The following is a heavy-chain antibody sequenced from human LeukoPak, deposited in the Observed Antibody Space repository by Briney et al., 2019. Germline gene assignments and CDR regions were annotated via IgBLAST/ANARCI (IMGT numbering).Heavy chain of an antibody. CDR1: GFTFSSCA. D-gene: IGHD2-15*01. CDR3: AKDGKDCSGGSCYSGAFDI. J-gene: IGHJ3*02. CDR2: ISGSGGST. V-gene: IGHV3-23*01. Sequence: PGGSLRLSYAASGFTFSSCAMSWVRQAPGKGLEWVSAISGSGGSTYYADSVKGRFTISRDNSKNTLYLQMNSLRAEDTAVYYCAKDGKDCSGGSCYSGAFDIWGQGTMVTVSS.